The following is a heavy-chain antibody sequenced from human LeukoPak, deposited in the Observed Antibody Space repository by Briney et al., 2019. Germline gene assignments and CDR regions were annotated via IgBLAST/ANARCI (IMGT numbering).Heavy chain of an antibody. D-gene: IGHD6-13*01. CDR1: GGSISSYF. V-gene: IGHV4-59*01. J-gene: IGHJ4*02. Sequence: SETLSLTCTVSGGSISSYFWSWIRQPPGKGLEWIGYIYYSGSTNYNPSLKSRVTISVDTSKNQFSLKLSSVTAADTAVYYCARDVTAAGTWIDYWGQGTLVTVSS. CDR2: IYYSGST. CDR3: ARDVTAAGTWIDY.